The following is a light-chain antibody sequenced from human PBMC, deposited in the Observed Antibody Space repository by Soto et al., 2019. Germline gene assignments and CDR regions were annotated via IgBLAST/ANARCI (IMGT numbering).Light chain of an antibody. Sequence: QSALTQPRSVSGSPGQSVTISCTGTSSDVVGYNYVSWYQQQPGKAPKLMIYDASKRPSGVPDRFSGSKSGSTASLTISGLQAEEGADYYCCSYAGSYVFGSGTKLTVL. CDR3: CSYAGSYV. CDR1: SSDVVGYNY. CDR2: DAS. V-gene: IGLV2-11*01. J-gene: IGLJ1*01.